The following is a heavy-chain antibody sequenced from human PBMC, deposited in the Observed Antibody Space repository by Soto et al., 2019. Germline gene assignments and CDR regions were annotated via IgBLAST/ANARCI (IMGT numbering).Heavy chain of an antibody. CDR3: ARDQVANHNWYFDL. CDR1: GFNFRGYW. Sequence: GGSLRLSCVGAGFNFRGYWMSWVRQAPGKGLEWVANIKEDGIEKYYVDSVKGRFTIFRDNGKNSLFLQMNTLGAEDTAVYYCARDQVANHNWYFDLWGRGTLVTVSS. J-gene: IGHJ2*01. V-gene: IGHV3-7*04. D-gene: IGHD5-12*01. CDR2: IKEDGIEK.